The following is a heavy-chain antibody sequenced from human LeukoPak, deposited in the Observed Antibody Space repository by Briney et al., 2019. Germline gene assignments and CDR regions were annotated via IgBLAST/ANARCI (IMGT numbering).Heavy chain of an antibody. CDR2: ISSSGSTI. CDR1: GFTFSDYY. J-gene: IGHJ4*02. V-gene: IGHV3-11*01. CDR3: ARSAATNYFDY. D-gene: IGHD6-13*01. Sequence: GGSLRLSCAASGFTFSDYYMSWIRQAPGKGLEWVSYISSSGSTIYYADSVKGRFTISRDNAKNSLYLQMNSLRVEDTAVYYCARSAATNYFDYWGQGTLVTVSS.